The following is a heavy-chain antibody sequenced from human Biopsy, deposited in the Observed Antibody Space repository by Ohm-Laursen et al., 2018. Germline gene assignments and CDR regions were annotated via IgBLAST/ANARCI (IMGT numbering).Heavy chain of an antibody. D-gene: IGHD2-8*01. CDR2: INCKTGAP. CDR1: SYTFTDYN. CDR3: ARDPLNGHKHFDY. Sequence: GASVKVSCKASSYTFTDYNIHWMRRAPGQGLEWLGYINCKTGAPNYAQKFQGTVTMTRDTSISTAYLALGSLRSADTAIYYCARDPLNGHKHFDYWGQGSLVTVSS. J-gene: IGHJ4*02. V-gene: IGHV1-2*02.